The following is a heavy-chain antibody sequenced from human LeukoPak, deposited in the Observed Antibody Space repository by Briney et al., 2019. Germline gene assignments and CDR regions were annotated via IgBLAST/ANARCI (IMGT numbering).Heavy chain of an antibody. J-gene: IGHJ6*02. CDR2: IDPNSGGT. D-gene: IGHD2-2*01. CDR3: AREGEDIVVVPAANYYYYGMDV. V-gene: IGHV1-2*02. Sequence: ASVKVSCKASGYTFTGYYMHWVRQAPGQGLEWMGWIDPNSGGTNYAQKFQGRVTMTRDTSISTAYMELSRLRSDDTAVYYCAREGEDIVVVPAANYYYYGMDVWGQGTTVTVSS. CDR1: GYTFTGYY.